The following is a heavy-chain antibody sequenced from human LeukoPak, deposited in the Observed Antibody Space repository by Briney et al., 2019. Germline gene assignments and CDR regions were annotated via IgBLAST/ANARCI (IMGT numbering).Heavy chain of an antibody. CDR2: IWNDGTNT. D-gene: IGHD2-2*01. CDR3: ARGPYCTSTSCYFVGGNYYYYMDV. J-gene: IGHJ6*03. V-gene: IGHV3-33*01. CDR1: GFTFATYG. Sequence: PGGSLRLSCAASGFTFATYGMHWVRQAPGKGLEWVAVIWNDGTNTYYTDSVKGRFTISRDNSKNMLYLQMNSLRAEDTAVYYCARGPYCTSTSCYFVGGNYYYYMDVWGKGTTVTVSS.